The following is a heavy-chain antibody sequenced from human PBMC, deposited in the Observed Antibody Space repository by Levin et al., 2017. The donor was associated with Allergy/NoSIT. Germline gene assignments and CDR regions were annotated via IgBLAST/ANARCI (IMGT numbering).Heavy chain of an antibody. J-gene: IGHJ3*02. CDR2: IIPIFGTA. CDR1: GGTFSSYA. D-gene: IGHD6-19*01. Sequence: SVKVSCKASGGTFSSYAISWVRQAPGQGLEWMGGIIPIFGTANYAQKFQGRVTITADESTSTAYMELSSLRSEDTAVYYCATSIEDQWLDAFDIWGQGTMVTVSS. CDR3: ATSIEDQWLDAFDI. V-gene: IGHV1-69*13.